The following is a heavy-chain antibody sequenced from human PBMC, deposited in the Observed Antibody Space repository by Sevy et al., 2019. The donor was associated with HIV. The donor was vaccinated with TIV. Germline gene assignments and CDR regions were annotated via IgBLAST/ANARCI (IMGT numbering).Heavy chain of an antibody. CDR2: IHDSGNS. CDR1: AGSISAYY. J-gene: IGHJ5*02. D-gene: IGHD5-12*01. V-gene: IGHV4-59*01. Sequence: SETLSLTCSVSAGSISAYYWSWIRQPPGKGLEWIAYIHDSGNSNYNPSLKSRVTISMDTSNKQFSLKVTSVTEADTALYYCARDPPVRSGDDSLNWFDPWGQGILVTVSS. CDR3: ARDPPVRSGDDSLNWFDP.